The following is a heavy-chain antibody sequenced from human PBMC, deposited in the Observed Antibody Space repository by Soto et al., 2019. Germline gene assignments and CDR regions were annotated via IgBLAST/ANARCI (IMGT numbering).Heavy chain of an antibody. CDR3: ARGDLRFLQGIDS. J-gene: IGHJ5*01. Sequence: GGSLRVSCAAATCNFTDSRFTFSDSYINWIRQGPGKGLEWLATISSSGTTTFYAESVKGRFTISRDNAKNSVFLQMNSLGDDDTAVYYCARGDLRFLQGIDSWGQGTLVTVSS. V-gene: IGHV3-11*01. CDR2: ISSSGTTT. CDR1: TCNFTDSRFTFSDSY. D-gene: IGHD3-3*01.